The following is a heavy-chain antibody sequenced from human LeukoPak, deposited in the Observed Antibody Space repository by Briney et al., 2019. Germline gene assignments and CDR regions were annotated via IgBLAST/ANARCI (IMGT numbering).Heavy chain of an antibody. V-gene: IGHV1-2*06. D-gene: IGHD6-6*01. J-gene: IGHJ4*02. CDR3: ARGGNIAARPFDY. CDR1: GYTFTDYY. Sequence: GASVKVSCKTSGYTFTDYYMQWVRQAPGQGLEWMGRINPNSGGTNYAQKFQGRVTMTRDTSISTAYMELSSLRSDDTAVYYCARGGNIAARPFDYWGQGTLVTVSS. CDR2: INPNSGGT.